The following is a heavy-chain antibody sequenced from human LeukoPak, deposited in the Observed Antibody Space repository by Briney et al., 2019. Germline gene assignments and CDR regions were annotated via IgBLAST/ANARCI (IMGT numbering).Heavy chain of an antibody. CDR2: IYHSGST. V-gene: IGHV4-30-2*01. D-gene: IGHD3-22*01. CDR1: GGSISSGGYY. CDR3: ARGGYFDY. Sequence: SETLSLTCTVSGGSISSGGYYWSWIRQPPGKGLEWIGYIYHSGSTYYNPSLKSRVTISVDRSKNQFSLKLSSVTAADTAVYYCARGGYFDYWGQGTLVTVSS. J-gene: IGHJ4*02.